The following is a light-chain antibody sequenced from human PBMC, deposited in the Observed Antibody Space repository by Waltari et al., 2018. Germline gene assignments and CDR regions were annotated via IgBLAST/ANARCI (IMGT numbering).Light chain of an antibody. CDR3: SSYTSSSTWV. CDR1: RRDVGGYTY. J-gene: IGLJ3*02. Sequence: QSALPQPASVSGSPGQSITISCPGTRRDVGGYTYVSWYQQHPGKAPKLMIYEVSKRPSGVSNRFSGSKSGNTASLTISGLQAEDEAEYYCSSYTSSSTWVFGGGTKLTVL. CDR2: EVS. V-gene: IGLV2-14*01.